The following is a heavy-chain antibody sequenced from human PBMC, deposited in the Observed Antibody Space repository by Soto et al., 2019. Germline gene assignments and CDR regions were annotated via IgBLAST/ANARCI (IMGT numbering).Heavy chain of an antibody. V-gene: IGHV3-30*03. Sequence: QVQLVESGGGVVQPGRSLRLSCAASGFPFSSYIMHWVRQAPGKGLEWVAVIPYDESYKDYADSVRGRFTVSRDNSKYTLYLHLSSLGPDDTAVYYCARGHSGGAWGGPPRWRGFDSWGRGTLVTVSS. CDR3: ARGHSGGAWGGPPRWRGFDS. D-gene: IGHD3-16*01. J-gene: IGHJ5*01. CDR1: GFPFSSYI. CDR2: IPYDESYK.